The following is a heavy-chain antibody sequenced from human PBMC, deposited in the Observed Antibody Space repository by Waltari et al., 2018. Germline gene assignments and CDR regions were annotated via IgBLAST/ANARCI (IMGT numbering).Heavy chain of an antibody. CDR2: ISYSEAT. CDR1: GGSITTNRHY. CDR3: ATYVGASICTGAFDG. D-gene: IGHD3-16*01. J-gene: IGHJ3*01. V-gene: IGHV4-39*01. Sequence: QLHLQESGPGLVQPSETLSLTCSVSGGSITTNRHYWGWIRQPPGKGLEWTATISYSEATYPNPSPKGRSTLTVVPLKKPFFPKLRSVIAASKVLDFRATYVGASICTGAFDGWGQGNMVNVSS.